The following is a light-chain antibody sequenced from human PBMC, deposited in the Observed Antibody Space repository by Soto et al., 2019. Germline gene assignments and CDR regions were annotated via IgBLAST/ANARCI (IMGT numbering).Light chain of an antibody. V-gene: IGKV1-5*01. CDR3: QQYNSYST. J-gene: IGKJ1*01. CDR2: DAS. CDR1: QSISSW. Sequence: IQLTQSPSTLSSSVGDRVTLTCRASQSISSWLAWYQQKPGKAPKLRIYDASSLESGVPSRLSGSGSGTEFTLTISSMQPHDFATYYCQQYNSYSTFGQGTNV.